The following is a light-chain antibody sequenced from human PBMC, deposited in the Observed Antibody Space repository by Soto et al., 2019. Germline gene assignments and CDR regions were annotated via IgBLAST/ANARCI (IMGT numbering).Light chain of an antibody. J-gene: IGLJ1*01. CDR1: STDVGGYNY. CDR2: EVS. V-gene: IGLV2-14*01. CDR3: SSYTSSSTLYV. Sequence: QSVLTQPASVSGSPGQSLTISCTGTSTDVGGYNYVSWYQQHPGKAPKLLIYEVSSRPSGVSNRFSGSKSGNTASLTISGLQAEDEADYYCSSYTSSSTLYVFGTGTKVTVL.